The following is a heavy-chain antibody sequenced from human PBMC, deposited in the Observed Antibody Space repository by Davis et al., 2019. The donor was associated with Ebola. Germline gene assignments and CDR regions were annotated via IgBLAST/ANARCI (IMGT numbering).Heavy chain of an antibody. CDR2: IIPMLGIP. Sequence: AASVTVSCKASRGTFSTYAIDWVRPAPRQGLEWMGRIIPMLGIPNYAQRFQGRVTITADKSTSTAYMELSSLRSEDTAMYYCARDLGTAMATEWGQGTLVTVSS. D-gene: IGHD5-18*01. J-gene: IGHJ4*02. V-gene: IGHV1-69*10. CDR1: RGTFSTYA. CDR3: ARDLGTAMATE.